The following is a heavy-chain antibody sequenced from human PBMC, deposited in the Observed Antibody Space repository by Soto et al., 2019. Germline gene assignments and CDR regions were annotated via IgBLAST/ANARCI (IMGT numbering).Heavy chain of an antibody. J-gene: IGHJ5*02. V-gene: IGHV1-18*01. CDR1: GYTFTSYG. CDR2: ISAHNGNT. Sequence: QVQLVQSGAEVKKPGASVTVSCKASGYTFTSYGISGVRQAPGQGREWMGWISAHNGNTNYAQTLQGRVTMTTDTSTSTAYLELRSVKSDDTAVYYCARVLAPFDPWGEGTLVTVSS. CDR3: ARVLAPFDP.